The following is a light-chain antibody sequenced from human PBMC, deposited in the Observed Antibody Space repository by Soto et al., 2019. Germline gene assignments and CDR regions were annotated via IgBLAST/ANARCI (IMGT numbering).Light chain of an antibody. CDR3: QQYGSPPRT. CDR1: QSIGNSY. V-gene: IGKV3-20*01. CDR2: GAS. Sequence: EIVLTQSPGTLSLSPGERATLSCRASQSIGNSYLAWYLQKPGQAPRLLICGASIRATGIPERFIGSGSGTDFALTISRLEAEDFAVYYCQQYGSPPRTFGQGTKVEIK. J-gene: IGKJ1*01.